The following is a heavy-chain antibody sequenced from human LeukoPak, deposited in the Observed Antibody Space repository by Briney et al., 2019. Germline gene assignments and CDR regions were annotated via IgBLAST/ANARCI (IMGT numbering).Heavy chain of an antibody. CDR1: GFIVTNDF. D-gene: IGHD6-13*01. V-gene: IGHV3-66*01. J-gene: IGHJ4*01. CDR2: IYSGGST. CDR3: ATDVRSSPLGF. Sequence: GGSLRLSCAVSGFIVTNDFMNWVRQAPGKGLEWVSIIYSGGSTYYADSVKGRFTISRDSSNNTLFLQMSNLRADDSGLYYCATDVRSSPLGFWGHGTLVTVSS.